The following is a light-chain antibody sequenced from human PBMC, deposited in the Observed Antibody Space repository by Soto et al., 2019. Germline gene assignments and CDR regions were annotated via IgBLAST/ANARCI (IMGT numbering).Light chain of an antibody. CDR3: QKYNSAPQT. CDR1: QGISNF. V-gene: IGKV1-27*01. CDR2: AAS. Sequence: DIQMTQSPSSLSASVGDRVTITCRASQGISNFLAWYQQKPGEGPELLIYAASTLQSGVPSRFSGSGFGTDFTLTISSLQPEDVATYYCQKYNSAPQTFGQGTKVDSK. J-gene: IGKJ1*01.